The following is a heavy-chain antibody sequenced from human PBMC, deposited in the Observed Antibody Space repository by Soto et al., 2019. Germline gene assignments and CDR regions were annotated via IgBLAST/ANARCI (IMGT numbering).Heavy chain of an antibody. D-gene: IGHD1-26*01. Sequence: GGSLRLSCAASGFTFSSYDMHWVRQATGKGLEWVSAIGTAGDTYYPGSVKGRFTISRENAKNSLYLQMNSLRAGDTAVYYCARRSYVGNYYYMDVWGKGTTVTRLL. CDR2: IGTAGDT. J-gene: IGHJ6*03. CDR3: ARRSYVGNYYYMDV. V-gene: IGHV3-13*01. CDR1: GFTFSSYD.